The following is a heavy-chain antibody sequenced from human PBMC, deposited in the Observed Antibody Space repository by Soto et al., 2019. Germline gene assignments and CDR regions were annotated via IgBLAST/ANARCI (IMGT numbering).Heavy chain of an antibody. J-gene: IGHJ4*02. CDR1: GFSLSTTGVG. D-gene: IGHD1-1*01. Sequence: QITLKESGPTLVKPTQTLTLTCAFSGFSLSTTGVGVGWIRQPPGKALEWLAFIYWDDDERYRPSLKSRLTITKASFKTQVVLTMVNMDPVDTASYYCACTSVNWRSRGLFDHWGQGTLVTVSS. V-gene: IGHV2-5*02. CDR3: ACTSVNWRSRGLFDH. CDR2: IYWDDDE.